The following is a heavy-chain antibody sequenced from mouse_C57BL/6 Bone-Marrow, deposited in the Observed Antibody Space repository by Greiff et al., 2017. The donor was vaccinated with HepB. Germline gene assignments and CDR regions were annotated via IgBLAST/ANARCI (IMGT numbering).Heavy chain of an antibody. Sequence: VQLQQSGTVLARPGASVKMSCKTSGYTFTSYWMHWVKQRPGQGLEWIGAIYPGNSDTSYNQKFKGKAKLNAVTSASTAYMELSSLTNEDSAVYYCTRSGYYYGSIHVGFAYWGQGTLVTVSA. D-gene: IGHD1-1*01. CDR3: TRSGYYYGSIHVGFAY. CDR1: GYTFTSYW. V-gene: IGHV1-5*01. CDR2: IYPGNSDT. J-gene: IGHJ3*01.